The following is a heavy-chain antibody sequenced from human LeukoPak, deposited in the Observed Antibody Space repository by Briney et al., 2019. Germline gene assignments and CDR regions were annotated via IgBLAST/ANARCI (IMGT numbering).Heavy chain of an antibody. J-gene: IGHJ6*02. V-gene: IGHV5-51*01. CDR2: IYRGHSDT. CDR1: GYSFTISW. Sequence: GGSLKISCKGSGYSFTISWIGWVRQMPGKGVEWMGVIYRGHSDTKYSTYSQGQVTTSADKSISPAYLQWSSLKASDTAMYYCARRGDYYYYYGMDVWGQGSTVTVSS. CDR3: ARRGDYYYYYGMDV. D-gene: IGHD4-17*01.